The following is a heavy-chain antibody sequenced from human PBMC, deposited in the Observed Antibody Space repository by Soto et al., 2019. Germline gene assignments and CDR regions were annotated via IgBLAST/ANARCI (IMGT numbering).Heavy chain of an antibody. Sequence: QLQLQESGPGLVKPSETLSLTCSVSGGSISSSSYYWGWIRQPPGKGLEWIGSIYNSGSTYYNPSLKSRVIISVDSSKNQFSLKLNSVTAADTAVYYCARQTGFGSSWYVWGQGTLVTVSS. CDR3: ARQTGFGSSWYV. CDR2: IYNSGST. D-gene: IGHD6-13*01. CDR1: GGSISSSSYY. V-gene: IGHV4-39*01. J-gene: IGHJ4*02.